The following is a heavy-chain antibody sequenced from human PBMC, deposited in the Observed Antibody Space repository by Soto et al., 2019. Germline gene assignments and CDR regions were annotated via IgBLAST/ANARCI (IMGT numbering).Heavy chain of an antibody. CDR1: GGTFISYA. D-gene: IGHD2-2*02. V-gene: IGHV1-69*13. J-gene: IGHJ6*02. CDR2: IIPIFGTA. CDR3: ARGRREYCSSTSCYRAYYYYGMDV. Sequence: SVKVSCKASGGTFISYAISWVRQAPGQGLEWMGGIIPIFGTANYAQKFQGRVTITADESTSTAYMELSSLRSEDTAVYYCARGRREYCSSTSCYRAYYYYGMDVWGQGTTVTVSS.